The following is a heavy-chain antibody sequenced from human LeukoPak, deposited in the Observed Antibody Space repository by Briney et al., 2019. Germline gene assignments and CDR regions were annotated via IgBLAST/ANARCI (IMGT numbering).Heavy chain of an antibody. CDR3: ATTKQARRYFDY. CDR1: GFTFSNNP. Sequence: LGGSLRLSCVGSGFTFSNNPLSWVRQAPGKGLEWVSAISGSGGNTYYADSVRGRFTISRDNSKNTLFLQMNTLRADDMAVYYCATTKQARRYFDYWGQGTLATVSS. D-gene: IGHD1-1*01. CDR2: ISGSGGNT. V-gene: IGHV3-23*01. J-gene: IGHJ4*02.